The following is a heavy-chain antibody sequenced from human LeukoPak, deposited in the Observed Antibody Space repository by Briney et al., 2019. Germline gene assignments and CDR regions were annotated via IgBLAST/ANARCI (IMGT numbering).Heavy chain of an antibody. V-gene: IGHV3-33*06. CDR1: GFTFSSYG. D-gene: IGHD3-10*01. CDR2: IWYDGSNK. J-gene: IGHJ4*02. CDR3: VKDRTGTYTLDY. Sequence: GGSLRLSCAASGFTFSSYGMHWVRQAPGKGLEWVGVIWYDGSNKYYADSVKGRFTISRDNSKNTLSLQMNSLRAEDTAVYYCVKDRTGTYTLDYWGQGTLVTVSS.